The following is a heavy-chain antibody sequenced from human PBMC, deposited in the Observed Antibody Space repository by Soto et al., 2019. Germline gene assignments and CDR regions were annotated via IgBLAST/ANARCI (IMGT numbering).Heavy chain of an antibody. CDR1: GYTFSSYG. Sequence: QVKLVQSGGEVKKPGASVKISCKASGYTFSSYGISWVRKAPGQGLEWMGWISAYNGNTNYAQKFQGRVTMTTDTSTSTAYMELRSLRSDDMASYYCARTLNEWLLGLEWGQGTLVTVSS. V-gene: IGHV1-18*03. D-gene: IGHD3-3*01. CDR2: ISAYNGNT. CDR3: ARTLNEWLLGLE. J-gene: IGHJ4*02.